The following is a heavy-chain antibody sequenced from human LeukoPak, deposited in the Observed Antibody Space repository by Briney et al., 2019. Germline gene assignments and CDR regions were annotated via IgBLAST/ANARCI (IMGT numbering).Heavy chain of an antibody. CDR2: INHSGST. CDR1: GGSFSGYY. Sequence: PSETLSLTCAVYGGSFSGYYWSWIRQPPGKGLEWIREINHSGSTNYNPSLKSRVTISVDTSKNQFSLKLSSVTAADTAVYYCARGRGEYCSSTSCYYYYGMDVWGKGTTVTVSS. J-gene: IGHJ6*04. CDR3: ARGRGEYCSSTSCYYYYGMDV. V-gene: IGHV4-34*01. D-gene: IGHD2-2*01.